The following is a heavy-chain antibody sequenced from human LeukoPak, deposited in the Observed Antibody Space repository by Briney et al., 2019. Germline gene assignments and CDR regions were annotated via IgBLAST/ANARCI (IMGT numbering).Heavy chain of an antibody. CDR3: AEGYYDYVWGSYYFDY. V-gene: IGHV3-23*01. J-gene: IGHJ4*02. Sequence: FXSYAXXWVRQAPGKGXXXXSAISGSGGSTDYADSVKGRFTISRDNYRDTLYLQMNSLRAEDTAVYYCAEGYYDYVWGSYYFDYWGQGTLVTVSS. CDR1: FXSYA. D-gene: IGHD3-16*01. CDR2: ISGSGGST.